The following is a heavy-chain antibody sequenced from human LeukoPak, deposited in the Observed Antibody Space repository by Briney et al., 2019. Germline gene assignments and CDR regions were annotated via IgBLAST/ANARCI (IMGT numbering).Heavy chain of an antibody. CDR2: IYHSGST. D-gene: IGHD2-2*02. CDR3: ARQPIVVVPAAKPYRWFDP. V-gene: IGHV4-38-2*01. J-gene: IGHJ5*02. Sequence: PSETLSLTCAVSGYSISSGYYWGWIRQPPGMGLEWIGSIYHSGSTYYNPSLKSRVTISVDTSKNQFSLKLSSVTAADTAVYYCARQPIVVVPAAKPYRWFDPWGQGTLVTVSS. CDR1: GYSISSGYY.